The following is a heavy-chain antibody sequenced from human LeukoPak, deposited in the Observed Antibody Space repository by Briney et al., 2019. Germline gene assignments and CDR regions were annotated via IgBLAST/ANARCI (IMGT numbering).Heavy chain of an antibody. D-gene: IGHD3-10*01. Sequence: ASVKVSRKGSGYTFNSYLISWVRQVPGQGLEWMGWISGHNGNIDYAQKFKDRVTLTTDTSTTTAYMELRSLTSDDTAVYYCARIWAEFQLVSDFWGQGTQVTVSP. CDR2: ISGHNGNI. J-gene: IGHJ4*02. CDR1: GYTFNSYL. V-gene: IGHV1-18*01. CDR3: ARIWAEFQLVSDF.